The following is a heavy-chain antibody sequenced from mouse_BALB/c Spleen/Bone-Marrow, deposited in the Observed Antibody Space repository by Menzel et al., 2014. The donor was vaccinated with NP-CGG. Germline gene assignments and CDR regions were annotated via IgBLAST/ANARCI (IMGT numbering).Heavy chain of an antibody. J-gene: IGHJ2*01. D-gene: IGHD2-3*01. CDR2: IRNKAYSYTT. CDR3: ARDMGGLLFDY. CDR1: GFTFTDYY. V-gene: IGHV7-3*02. Sequence: DVKLVESGGGLVQPGGSLRLSCATSGFTFTDYYMNWVRQPPGKALEWLGFIRNKAYSYTTEYSASVKGRFTISRGNSQSILYLQMNTLRAEDSATYYCARDMGGLLFDYWGQGTTLTVSS.